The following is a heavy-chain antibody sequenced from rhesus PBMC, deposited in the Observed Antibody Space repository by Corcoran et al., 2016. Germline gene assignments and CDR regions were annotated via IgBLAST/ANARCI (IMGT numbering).Heavy chain of an antibody. J-gene: IGHJ5-1*01. CDR3: ARQGGTYNRFDV. V-gene: IGHV4S11*01. CDR2: IYGSGST. CDR1: GGSISSNY. Sequence: QVQLQESGPGLVRPSETLSLTCAVSGGSISSNYWSWVRLAPGRGLEVIGYIYGSGSTYYNPSLKSRVTLSVDTSKSQLSLKLTSVTAADTAVFYCARQGGTYNRFDVWGPGVLVTVSS. D-gene: IGHD1-44*01.